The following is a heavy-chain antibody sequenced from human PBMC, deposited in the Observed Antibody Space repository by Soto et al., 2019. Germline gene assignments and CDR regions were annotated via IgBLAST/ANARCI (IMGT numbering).Heavy chain of an antibody. CDR3: ARENIDYNDSSGYYFDY. V-gene: IGHV3-33*08. CDR1: GFTFSIYA. CDR2: IWYDGSNK. Sequence: GGSLRLSCAASGFTFSIYAMSWVLQAPCKGLEWVAVIWYDGSNKYYADSVEGRFTISRDNSKNTLYLQMNSLRAEDTAVYYCARENIDYNDSSGYYFDYWGQGTLVTVSS. J-gene: IGHJ4*02. D-gene: IGHD3-22*01.